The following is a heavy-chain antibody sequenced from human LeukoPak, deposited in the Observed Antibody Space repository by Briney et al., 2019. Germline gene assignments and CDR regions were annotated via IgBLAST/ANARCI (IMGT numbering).Heavy chain of an antibody. CDR3: ARDFYGSGSIYCYYGMDV. V-gene: IGHV1-69*13. D-gene: IGHD3-10*01. CDR2: IIPIFGTA. J-gene: IGHJ6*04. Sequence: SVKVSCKASGGTFSSYAISWVRQAPGQGLEWMGGIIPIFGTANYAQKFQGRVTITADESTSTAYMELSSLRSEDTAVYYCARDFYGSGSIYCYYGMDVWGKGTTVTVSS. CDR1: GGTFSSYA.